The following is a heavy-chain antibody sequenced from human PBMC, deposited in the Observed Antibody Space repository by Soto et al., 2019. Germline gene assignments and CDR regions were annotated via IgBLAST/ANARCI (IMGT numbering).Heavy chain of an antibody. CDR1: GGSISSDGYY. D-gene: IGHD3-22*01. V-gene: IGHV4-31*11. Sequence: QVQLQESGPGLVKPSQTLSLTCGVSGGSISSDGYYWSWIRQHPGKGLEWIGYIYYSGSTYYNPSLKSRVTMSVDTSKNQFSLKLSSVTAADTAVYYCARAGDSSGYYTGGYYWGQGTLVTVSS. CDR3: ARAGDSSGYYTGGYY. CDR2: IYYSGST. J-gene: IGHJ4*02.